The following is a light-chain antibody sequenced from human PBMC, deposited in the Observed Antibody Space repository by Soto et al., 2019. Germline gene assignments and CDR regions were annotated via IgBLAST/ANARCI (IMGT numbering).Light chain of an antibody. Sequence: DIVLTQSPGTLSLSPGERATLYCRASQSVSSNHLAWYQQKPGQAPXLLIYGGSSRATGIPVRFSGSGSETEFTLTITRLEPEDFAMYYCQQYSSSRTFGQGTKVDIK. CDR3: QQYSSSRT. V-gene: IGKV3-20*01. CDR2: GGS. CDR1: QSVSSNH. J-gene: IGKJ1*01.